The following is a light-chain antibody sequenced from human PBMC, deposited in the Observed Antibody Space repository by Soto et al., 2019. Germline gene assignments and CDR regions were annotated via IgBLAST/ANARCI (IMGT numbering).Light chain of an antibody. CDR1: QTVANNF. Sequence: PGERATLSCRASQTVANNFLAWYQQRPGQAPRLVIYDASSRATGIQDRFSASGSGTDFTLTISRLEPEEFAVYDCQQYSNSPLTVGQGTKGDIK. CDR3: QQYSNSPLT. J-gene: IGKJ1*01. V-gene: IGKV3-20*01. CDR2: DAS.